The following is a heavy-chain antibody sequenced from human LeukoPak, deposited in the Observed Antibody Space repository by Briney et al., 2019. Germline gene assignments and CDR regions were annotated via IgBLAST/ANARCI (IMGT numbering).Heavy chain of an antibody. CDR2: IRYDGSNK. D-gene: IGHD2-2*01. Sequence: PGGSLRLSCAASGFTFSSYGMHWVRQAPGKGLEWVAFIRYDGSNKYYADSVKGRFTISRDNSKNTLYLQMNSLRAEDTAVYYCAKDLGSLGYCSSTSCYGGYWGQGTLVTVSS. V-gene: IGHV3-30*02. CDR3: AKDLGSLGYCSSTSCYGGY. CDR1: GFTFSSYG. J-gene: IGHJ4*02.